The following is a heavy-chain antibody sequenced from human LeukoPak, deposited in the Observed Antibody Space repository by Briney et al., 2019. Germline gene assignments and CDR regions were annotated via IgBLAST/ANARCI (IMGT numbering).Heavy chain of an antibody. Sequence: PEGSLRLSCAASGFTFSSYWMHWVRQAPGKGLLWVSRINSDGSSTRHADSVKGRFTISRDNAKNTLYLQMNSLRTEDTAVYYCARSHYYDSSGYFSYYYGLDVWGQGTTVTVSS. D-gene: IGHD3-22*01. CDR3: ARSHYYDSSGYFSYYYGLDV. CDR2: INSDGSST. V-gene: IGHV3-74*01. J-gene: IGHJ6*02. CDR1: GFTFSSYW.